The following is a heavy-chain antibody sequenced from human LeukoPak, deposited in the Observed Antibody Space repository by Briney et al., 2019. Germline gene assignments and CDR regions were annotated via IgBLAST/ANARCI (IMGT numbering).Heavy chain of an antibody. D-gene: IGHD1-26*01. J-gene: IGHJ4*02. CDR2: IYYSGST. Sequence: PSETLSLTCTVSGGSISSYYWSWIRQPPGKGLEWIGYIYYSGSTNYNPSLKSRVTISADTSKNQFSLKLSSVTAADTAVYYCARQVGATTTFDYWGQGTLVTVSS. V-gene: IGHV4-59*08. CDR3: ARQVGATTTFDY. CDR1: GGSISSYY.